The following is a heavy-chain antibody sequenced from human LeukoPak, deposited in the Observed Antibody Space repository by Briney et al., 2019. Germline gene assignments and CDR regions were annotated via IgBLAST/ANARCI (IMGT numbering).Heavy chain of an antibody. J-gene: IGHJ4*02. Sequence: SETLSLTCTVSGYSISSGYYWGWIRQPPGKGLEWIGSIYHSGSTYYNPSLKSRVTISVDTSKNQFSLKLSSVTAADTAVYYCARHRASMIVVGFDYWGQGTLVTVSS. D-gene: IGHD3-22*01. V-gene: IGHV4-38-2*02. CDR3: ARHRASMIVVGFDY. CDR2: IYHSGST. CDR1: GYSISSGYY.